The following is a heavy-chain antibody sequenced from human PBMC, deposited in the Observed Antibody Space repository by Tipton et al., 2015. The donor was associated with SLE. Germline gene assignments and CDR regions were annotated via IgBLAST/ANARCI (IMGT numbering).Heavy chain of an antibody. CDR3: ARTYYAFWSGYHPGHGMDV. J-gene: IGHJ6*02. D-gene: IGHD3-3*01. Sequence: QVQLVQSGAEVKKAGASVKVSCKASGFTFTSYYMHWVRQAPGQGLEWMGKINLSGGSTSYAQKFQGRVTMTRDTSTSTVYMQLSSLRSEDTAVYYCARTYYAFWSGYHPGHGMDVWGQGTTVTVSS. CDR1: GFTFTSYY. V-gene: IGHV1-46*01. CDR2: INLSGGST.